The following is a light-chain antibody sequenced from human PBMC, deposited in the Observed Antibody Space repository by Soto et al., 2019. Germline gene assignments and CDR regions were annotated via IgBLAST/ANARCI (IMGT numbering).Light chain of an antibody. CDR1: QNVDSVY. CDR3: QQYATWT. CDR2: GAT. J-gene: IGKJ1*01. Sequence: EIVLTQSPGPLSSSPGERVTLSCRASQNVDSVYLTWYQQKVGQAPRLLIYGATNRATGVPDRFSGSGSGTDFSLTITRLEPEDFAVYYCQQYATWTFGQGTKVDIK. V-gene: IGKV3-20*01.